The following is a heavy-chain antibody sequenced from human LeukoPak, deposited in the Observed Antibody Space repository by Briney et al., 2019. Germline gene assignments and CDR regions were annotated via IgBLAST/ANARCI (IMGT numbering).Heavy chain of an antibody. CDR1: GFTFSSYG. Sequence: PGGSLRLSCAASGFTFSSYGTHWVRQAPGKGLEWVAFIRYDGSNKYYADSVKGRFTISRDNSKNTLHLQMNSLRAEDTAVYYCAKDGYSYGPPYYYMDVWGKGTTVTVSS. V-gene: IGHV3-30*02. CDR3: AKDGYSYGPPYYYMDV. CDR2: IRYDGSNK. D-gene: IGHD5-18*01. J-gene: IGHJ6*03.